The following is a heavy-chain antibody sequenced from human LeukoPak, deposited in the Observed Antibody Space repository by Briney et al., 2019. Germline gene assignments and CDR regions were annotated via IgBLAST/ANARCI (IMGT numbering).Heavy chain of an antibody. J-gene: IGHJ4*02. CDR3: ASEGYSYGSIDY. V-gene: IGHV4-59*08. D-gene: IGHD5-18*01. CDR2: IYYSGST. Sequence: SETLSLTCTVSGGSISSYYWSWIRQPPGKGLEWIGYIYYSGSTNYNPSLNSRVTISVDTSKNQFSLKLSSVTAADTAVYYCASEGYSYGSIDYWGQGTLVTVSS. CDR1: GGSISSYY.